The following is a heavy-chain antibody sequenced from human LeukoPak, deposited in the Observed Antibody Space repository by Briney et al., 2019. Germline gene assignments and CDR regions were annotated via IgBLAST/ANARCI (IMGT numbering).Heavy chain of an antibody. D-gene: IGHD3-10*01. CDR1: GFTFSSYA. V-gene: IGHV3-30-3*01. CDR3: ARDAETLWFGEFWGAFDI. J-gene: IGHJ3*02. Sequence: GGSLRLSCAASGFTFSSYAMHWVRQAPGKGLEWVAVISYDGSNKYYADSVKGRFTISRDNSKNTLYLQMNSLRAEDTAVYYCARDAETLWFGEFWGAFDIWGQGTMVTVSS. CDR2: ISYDGSNK.